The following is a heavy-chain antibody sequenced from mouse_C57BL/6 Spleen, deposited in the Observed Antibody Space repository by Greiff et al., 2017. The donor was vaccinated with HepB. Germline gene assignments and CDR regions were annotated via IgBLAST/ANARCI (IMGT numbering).Heavy chain of an antibody. J-gene: IGHJ4*01. CDR3: ARERDSRGAMDY. CDR1: GFTFSSYA. CDR2: ISDGGSYT. V-gene: IGHV5-4*01. Sequence: DVQLVESGGGLVKPGGSLKLSCAASGFTFSSYAMSWVRQTPEKRLEWVATISDGGSYTYYPDNVKGRFTISRDNAKNNLYLQMSQLKSEDTAMYYCARERDSRGAMDYWGQGTSVTVSS.